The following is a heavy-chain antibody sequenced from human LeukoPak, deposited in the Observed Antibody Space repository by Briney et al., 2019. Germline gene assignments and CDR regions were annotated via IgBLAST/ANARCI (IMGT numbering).Heavy chain of an antibody. J-gene: IGHJ4*02. CDR2: ISSSGSTI. Sequence: GGSLRLSCAASGFTFSSYEMNWVRQAPGKGLEWVSYISSSGSTIYYADSVKGRFTISRDNAKNSLYLQMSSLRAEDTAVYHCARAGSYSYGVLFDYWGQGTLVTVSS. CDR3: ARAGSYSYGVLFDY. D-gene: IGHD5-18*01. CDR1: GFTFSSYE. V-gene: IGHV3-48*03.